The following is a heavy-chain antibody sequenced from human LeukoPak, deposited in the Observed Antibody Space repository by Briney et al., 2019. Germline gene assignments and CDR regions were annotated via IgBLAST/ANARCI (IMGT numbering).Heavy chain of an antibody. CDR2: ISGRGDTT. V-gene: IGHV3-23*01. CDR3: AKISVGTLGGILVISD. D-gene: IGHD3-16*02. Sequence: GGSLRLSCAASGFTFRSSAMSWVRQAPGKGVEWVASISGRGDTTYYTDSVKGGFTSSRTHSTTTLSLQMPSLTPEHTAVYYCAKISVGTLGGILVISDWGQGNLVTVSS. J-gene: IGHJ4*02. CDR1: GFTFRSSA.